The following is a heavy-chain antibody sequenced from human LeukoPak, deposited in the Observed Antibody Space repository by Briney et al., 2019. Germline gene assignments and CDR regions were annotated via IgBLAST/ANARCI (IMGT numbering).Heavy chain of an antibody. CDR1: GYSISSGYY. Sequence: SETLSLTCTVSGYSISSGYYWGWIRQPPGKGLEWIGSIYHSGSTYYNPSLKSRVTISVDTSKNQFSLKLSSVTAADTAVYYCASVWFGEFFGYFDYWGQGTLVTVSS. V-gene: IGHV4-38-2*02. D-gene: IGHD3-10*01. CDR2: IYHSGST. J-gene: IGHJ4*02. CDR3: ASVWFGEFFGYFDY.